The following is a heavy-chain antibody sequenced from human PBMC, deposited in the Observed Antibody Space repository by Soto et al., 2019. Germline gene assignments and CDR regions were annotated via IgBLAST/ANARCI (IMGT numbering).Heavy chain of an antibody. D-gene: IGHD3-10*01. CDR3: ARESSYYGGGGY. J-gene: IGHJ4*02. CDR2: IYYTGST. V-gene: IGHV4-31*03. Sequence: QVQLQESGPGLVKPSQTLSLTCTVSGGSITSGAYYWSWIRQHPGKGLEWIGYIYYTGSTYYNPSLKIRVTMSLDTSKNQFSLELSSVTAADTAVYYWARESSYYGGGGYWGQGTLVTVSS. CDR1: GGSITSGAYY.